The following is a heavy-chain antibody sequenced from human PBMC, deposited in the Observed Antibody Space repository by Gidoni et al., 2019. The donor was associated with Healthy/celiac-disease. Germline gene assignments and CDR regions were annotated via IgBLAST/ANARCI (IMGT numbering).Heavy chain of an antibody. CDR1: GFTFSSYE. CDR2: ISSSGSTI. CDR3: AGEYYYGSGKVDP. Sequence: EVQLVEAGGGLVQPGGSLRLSCAASGFTFSSYEMNWVRQAPGKGLEWVSYISSSGSTIYYADSVKGRFTISRDNAKNSLYLQMNSLRAEDTAVYYCAGEYYYGSGKVDPWGQGTLVTVSS. D-gene: IGHD3-10*01. J-gene: IGHJ5*02. V-gene: IGHV3-48*03.